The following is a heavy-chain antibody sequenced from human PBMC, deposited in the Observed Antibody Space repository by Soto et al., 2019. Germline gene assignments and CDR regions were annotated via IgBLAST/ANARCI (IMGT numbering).Heavy chain of an antibody. CDR1: GFTFTSSA. Sequence: SVKVSCKASGFTFTSSAVQWVRQARGQRLEWIGWIVVGSGNTNYAQKFQERVTITRDMSTSTAYMELSSLRPEDTAVYYCAAVPNVVIRYSSSWYRGSNYYYYYGMDAWGQGTTVTVSS. CDR2: IVVGSGNT. V-gene: IGHV1-58*01. D-gene: IGHD6-13*01. CDR3: AAVPNVVIRYSSSWYRGSNYYYYYGMDA. J-gene: IGHJ6*02.